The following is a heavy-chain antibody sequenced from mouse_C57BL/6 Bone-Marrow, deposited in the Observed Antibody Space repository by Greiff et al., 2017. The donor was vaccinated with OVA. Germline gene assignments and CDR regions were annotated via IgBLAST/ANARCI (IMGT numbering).Heavy chain of an antibody. CDR1: GYTFTDYE. J-gene: IGHJ4*01. CDR3: TRGYSNYYAMDY. CDR2: IDPETGGT. V-gene: IGHV1-15*01. Sequence: VQRVESGAELVRPGASVTLSCKASGYTFTDYEMHWVKQTPVHGLEWIGAIDPETGGTAYNQKFKGKAILTADKSSSTAYMELRSLTSEDSAVYYCTRGYSNYYAMDYWGQGPSVTVSS. D-gene: IGHD2-5*01.